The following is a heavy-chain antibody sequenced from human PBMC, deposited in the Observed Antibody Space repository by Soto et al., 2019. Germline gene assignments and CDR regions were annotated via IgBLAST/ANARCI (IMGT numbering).Heavy chain of an antibody. CDR3: AKHFLGSRPRYGMDV. D-gene: IGHD2-15*01. CDR1: GFTFSSYG. Sequence: HPGGSLRLSCAASGFTFSSYGMHWVRQAPGKGLEWVAVISYAGSNKYYADSVKGRFTISRDNSKNTLYLQMNSLRAEDTAVYYCAKHFLGSRPRYGMDVWGQGTTVTVSS. V-gene: IGHV3-30*18. CDR2: ISYAGSNK. J-gene: IGHJ6*02.